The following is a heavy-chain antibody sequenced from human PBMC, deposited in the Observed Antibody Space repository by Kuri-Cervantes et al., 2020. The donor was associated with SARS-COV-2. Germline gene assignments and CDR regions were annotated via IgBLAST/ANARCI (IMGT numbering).Heavy chain of an antibody. J-gene: IGHJ4*02. V-gene: IGHV3-7*01. CDR2: IKQDGSEK. D-gene: IGHD6-19*01. Sequence: GESLKISCAASGFTFSSYWMSWVRQAPGKGLEWVANIKQDGSEKYYVDSVKGRFTISRDNAKNSLYLQMNSLRAEDTAVYYCARRSSGWTIDYWGQGTLVTVSS. CDR1: GFTFSSYW. CDR3: ARRSSGWTIDY.